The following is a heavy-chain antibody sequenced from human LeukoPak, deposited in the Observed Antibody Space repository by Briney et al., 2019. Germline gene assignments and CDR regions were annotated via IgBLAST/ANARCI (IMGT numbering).Heavy chain of an antibody. J-gene: IGHJ6*03. D-gene: IGHD2-2*01. V-gene: IGHV1-18*01. CDR1: GYTFTSYG. CDR3: ARDGYCSSTSCYGYYYYMDV. Sequence: ASAKVSCKASGYTFTSYGISWVRQAPGQGLEWMGWISAYNGNTNYAQKLQGRVTMTTDTSTSTAYMELRSLRSDDTAVYYCARDGYCSSTSCYGYYYYMDVWGKGTTVTVSS. CDR2: ISAYNGNT.